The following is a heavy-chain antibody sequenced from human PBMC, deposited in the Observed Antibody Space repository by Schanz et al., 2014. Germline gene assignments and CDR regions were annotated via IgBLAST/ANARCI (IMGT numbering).Heavy chain of an antibody. CDR3: ASAPDFWSGYYVFVY. Sequence: QVQLQQWGAGLLKPSETLSLTCAVYGGSFSDYYWTWIRQPPGKGLEWLGEINHIGRTNYNPSLKIRFTISVDTSKNQFSLTMTSVTAADTAVYYCASAPDFWSGYYVFVYWGQGTLVTASS. CDR2: INHIGRT. CDR1: GGSFSDYY. V-gene: IGHV4-34*01. D-gene: IGHD3-3*01. J-gene: IGHJ4*02.